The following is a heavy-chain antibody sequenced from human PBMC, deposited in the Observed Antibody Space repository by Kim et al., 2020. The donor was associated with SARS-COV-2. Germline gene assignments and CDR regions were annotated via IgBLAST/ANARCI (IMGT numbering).Heavy chain of an antibody. V-gene: IGHV4-34*01. D-gene: IGHD3-22*01. Sequence: SETLSLTCAVYGGSFSGYYWTWIRQPPGKGLEWIGVIIHSGSANYNPALKSRVTLSLDTSKNQFSLKLSSVTAADTAVYYFARGLSSITMIVVVLTGGIYGMDVCGQGTTVTVTS. CDR1: GGSFSGYY. J-gene: IGHJ6*02. CDR2: IIHSGSA. CDR3: ARGLSSITMIVVVLTGGIYGMDV.